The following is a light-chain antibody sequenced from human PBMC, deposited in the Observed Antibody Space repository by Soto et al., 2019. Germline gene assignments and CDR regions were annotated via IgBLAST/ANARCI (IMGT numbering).Light chain of an antibody. CDR1: QSVSSN. J-gene: IGKJ1*01. V-gene: IGKV3-15*01. Sequence: EILMTQSPATLSVSPGERATLSCRASQSVSSNLAWYQQKPGQAPRLLIYGAATRATGIPAMFSGSGSWTEFTLTISSLQSEDFSIYYCQHYYNLPPLTFGQGTKVQIK. CDR2: GAA. CDR3: QHYYNLPPLT.